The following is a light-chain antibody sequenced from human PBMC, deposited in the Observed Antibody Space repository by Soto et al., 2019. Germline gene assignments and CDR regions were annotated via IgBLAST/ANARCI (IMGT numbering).Light chain of an antibody. CDR2: GAY. CDR1: QSVNSM. V-gene: IGKV3-15*01. J-gene: IGKJ1*01. Sequence: EIVMTQSPATLSVSPGERATLSCRASQSVNSMLAWYQQKPGQAPRLLIYGAYTRATGIPARFSGSGSGTQFTLTISSLQSEDFAVYYRQKYNEWPPVKFGQGTKVDSK. CDR3: QKYNEWPPVK.